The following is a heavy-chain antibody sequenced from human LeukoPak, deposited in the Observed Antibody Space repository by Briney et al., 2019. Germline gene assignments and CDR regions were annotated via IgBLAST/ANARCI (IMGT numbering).Heavy chain of an antibody. J-gene: IGHJ4*02. CDR1: GYTFISFG. CDR2: SSAYNGDT. D-gene: IGHD6-19*01. Sequence: ASVKVSCKASGYTFISFGIRWVRQAPGQGLEWMGWSSAYNGDTKYAQRFQGRVTMITDIPTSTAYMEVRSLRSDDTAVYYCARADSGWPFDYWGQGTLVTVSS. V-gene: IGHV1-18*01. CDR3: ARADSGWPFDY.